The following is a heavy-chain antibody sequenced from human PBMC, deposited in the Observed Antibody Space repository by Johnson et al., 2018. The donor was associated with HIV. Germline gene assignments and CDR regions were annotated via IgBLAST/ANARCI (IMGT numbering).Heavy chain of an antibody. CDR3: ARVTYYYDSNGPRAFDI. D-gene: IGHD3-22*01. CDR2: ISSSGSSI. V-gene: IGHV3-11*04. J-gene: IGHJ3*02. Sequence: QVQLVESGGGLVKPGGSLRLSCAASGFTFSDYYMSWIRQAPGKGLEWVSYISSSGSSIYYADSVKGRFTIARDNARNTLYLQMNGLRAEDTAVYYCARVTYYYDSNGPRAFDIWGQGTMV. CDR1: GFTFSDYY.